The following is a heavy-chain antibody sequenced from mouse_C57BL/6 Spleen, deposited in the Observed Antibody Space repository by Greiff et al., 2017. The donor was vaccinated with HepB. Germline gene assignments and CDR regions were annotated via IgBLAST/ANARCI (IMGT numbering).Heavy chain of an antibody. V-gene: IGHV1-76*01. J-gene: IGHJ2*01. CDR2: IYPGSGNT. CDR3: ARLGLVYYCDY. CDR1: GYTFTDYY. Sequence: VQLQESGAELVRPGASVKLSCKASGYTFTDYYINWVKQRPGQGLEWIARIYPGSGNTYYNEKFKGKATLTAEKSSSTAYMQLSSLTSEDSAVYFCARLGLVYYCDYWGQGTTLTVSA. D-gene: IGHD4-1*01.